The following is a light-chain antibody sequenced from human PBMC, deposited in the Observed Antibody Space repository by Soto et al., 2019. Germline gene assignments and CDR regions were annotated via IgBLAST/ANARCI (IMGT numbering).Light chain of an antibody. CDR3: QQYNNWPRVT. Sequence: EIVMAQSTVTLSVSPVERATVSLSASQSVSSNLAWYQQKPGQAPRLLIYGASTRATGIPARFSGSGSGTEFTLTISSLQSEDFAVYCCQQYNNWPRVTFGQGTKVDIK. V-gene: IGKV3-15*01. J-gene: IGKJ1*01. CDR1: QSVSSN. CDR2: GAS.